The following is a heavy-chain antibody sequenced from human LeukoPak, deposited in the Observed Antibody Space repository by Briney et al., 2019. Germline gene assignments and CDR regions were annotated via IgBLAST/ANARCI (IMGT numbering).Heavy chain of an antibody. J-gene: IGHJ4*02. D-gene: IGHD3-9*01. V-gene: IGHV4-59*12. CDR3: ARARYYDILTGYSPLDY. CDR2: IYYSGST. CDR1: GGSISGYF. Sequence: SETLSLTCTVSGGSISGYFWSWIRQPPGKGLEWIGYIYYSGSTNYNPSLKSRVTISVDKSKNQFSLKLSSVTAADTAVYYCARARYYDILTGYSPLDYWGQGTLVTVSS.